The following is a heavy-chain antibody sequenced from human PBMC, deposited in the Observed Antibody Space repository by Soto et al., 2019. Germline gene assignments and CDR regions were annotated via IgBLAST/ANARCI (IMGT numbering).Heavy chain of an antibody. D-gene: IGHD2-2*01. CDR2: INPDAGAT. Sequence: QVQLVQSGAEVKKPGASVTVSCKASAYSFTTYYIHWVRQAPGQGLECMGLINPDAGATNYAQRFQGRLRVTSDTSTSTVYMELRSLRFDDTGVYYCARGDIVLVPASEGNWFDPWGQGTLVTVSS. CDR1: AYSFTTYY. J-gene: IGHJ5*02. V-gene: IGHV1-46*01. CDR3: ARGDIVLVPASEGNWFDP.